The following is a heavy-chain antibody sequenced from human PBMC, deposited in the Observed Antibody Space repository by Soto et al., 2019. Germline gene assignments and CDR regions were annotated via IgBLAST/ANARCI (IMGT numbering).Heavy chain of an antibody. CDR3: ARGLTIFGVVIGY. Sequence: SVKVSCDTSGYTFTNYVVDWVREAPGQGLEWMGWINSGNGNTKYSEKFQGRVTITRDTSASTAYMELNSLTSEDTAVYYCARGLTIFGVVIGYWGQGTLVTVSS. V-gene: IGHV1-3*01. CDR2: INSGNGNT. D-gene: IGHD3-3*01. CDR1: GYTFTNYV. J-gene: IGHJ4*02.